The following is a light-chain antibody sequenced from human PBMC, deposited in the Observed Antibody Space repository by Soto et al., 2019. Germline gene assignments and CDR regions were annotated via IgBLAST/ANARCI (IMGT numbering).Light chain of an antibody. V-gene: IGKV3D-20*02. CDR3: QQRSNWPPFT. J-gene: IGKJ5*01. CDR1: QSFNSIY. Sequence: EIVLTQSPGTLSLSPGERATLSCRASQSFNSIYLAWYQQKPGQAPRLLIYGASSRATGIPDRFSGSGSGTDFTLTISSLEPEDFAVYYCQQRSNWPPFTFGQGTRLEIK. CDR2: GAS.